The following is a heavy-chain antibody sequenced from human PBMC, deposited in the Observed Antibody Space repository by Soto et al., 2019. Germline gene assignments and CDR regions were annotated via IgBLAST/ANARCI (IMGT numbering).Heavy chain of an antibody. CDR2: IYYSGST. D-gene: IGHD2-21*01. V-gene: IGHV4-31*03. Sequence: SETLSLTCTVSGGSISSGCYYWSWIRQHPGKGLEWIGYIYYSGSTYYNPSLKSRVTMSVDTSKSQFSLKLSSVTAADTAVYYCARDRFDSHYSGMDVWGQGTTVTVSS. J-gene: IGHJ6*02. CDR3: ARDRFDSHYSGMDV. CDR1: GGSISSGCYY.